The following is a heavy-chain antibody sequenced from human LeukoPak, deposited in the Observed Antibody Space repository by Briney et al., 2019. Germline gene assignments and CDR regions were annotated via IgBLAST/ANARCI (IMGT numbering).Heavy chain of an antibody. J-gene: IGHJ4*02. CDR3: AKVIAAAEYYDY. Sequence: PGGSLRLSCAASGFTFSSYAMSWVRQAPGKGLEWVSAISGSGGSTYYADSVKGRFTISRDNSKSTLYLQMNSLRAEDTAVYYCAKVIAAAEYYDYWGQGTLVTVPS. CDR1: GFTFSSYA. D-gene: IGHD6-13*01. CDR2: ISGSGGST. V-gene: IGHV3-23*01.